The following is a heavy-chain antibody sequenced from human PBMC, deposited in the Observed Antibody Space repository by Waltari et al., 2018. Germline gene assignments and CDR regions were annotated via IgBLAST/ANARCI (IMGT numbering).Heavy chain of an antibody. CDR2: IDSGGST. Sequence: EVQLVESGGGLIQPGGSLRLSCAASGFTVSSNYMSWVRQAPGKGLDWVSGIDSGGSTYYADSVKGRFTIARDNSKNTLYLQMNSLRAEDTAVYYCAREFRGTAAAGYFDYWGQGTLVTVSS. J-gene: IGHJ4*02. D-gene: IGHD6-13*01. V-gene: IGHV3-53*01. CDR1: GFTVSSNY. CDR3: AREFRGTAAAGYFDY.